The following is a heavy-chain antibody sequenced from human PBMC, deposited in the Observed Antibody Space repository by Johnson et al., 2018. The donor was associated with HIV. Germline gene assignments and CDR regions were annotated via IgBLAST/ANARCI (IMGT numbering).Heavy chain of an antibody. V-gene: IGHV3-13*01. J-gene: IGHJ3*02. D-gene: IGHD1-26*01. Sequence: VQLVESGGGLVQPGGSLRLSCAASGFTFSSYDMHWVRQVTGKGLAWVSAIGTAGDTYYQGSVKGRSPLSRDNSKNTLYLQMNSLRAEDTAVYYCARDLVVGDHSTPLTHAFDIWGQGTMVTVSS. CDR1: GFTFSSYD. CDR2: IGTAGDT. CDR3: ARDLVVGDHSTPLTHAFDI.